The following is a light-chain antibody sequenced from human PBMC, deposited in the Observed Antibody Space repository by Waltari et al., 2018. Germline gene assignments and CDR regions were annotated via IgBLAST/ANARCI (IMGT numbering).Light chain of an antibody. V-gene: IGKV3-20*01. CDR3: QKYERLPAT. CDR1: QSIGRS. Sequence: CRDSQSIGRSVVWYQQRPGQAPRLLIYDISRRATGIPDRFSGSGYGTDFSLTISRLEPEDFAVYYCQKYERLPATFGQGTTVEIK. J-gene: IGKJ1*01. CDR2: DIS.